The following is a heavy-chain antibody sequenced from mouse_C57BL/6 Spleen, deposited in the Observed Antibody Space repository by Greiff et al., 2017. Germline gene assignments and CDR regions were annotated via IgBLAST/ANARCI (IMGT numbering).Heavy chain of an antibody. Sequence: QVQLKQPGAELVKPGASVKLSCKASGYTFTSYWMHWVKQRPGRGLEWIGRIDPNSGGTKYNEKFKSKATLTVDKPSSTAYMQLSSLTSEDSAVFDCASGGYDYDDWYFDVWGTGTTVTVSS. CDR2: IDPNSGGT. V-gene: IGHV1-72*01. CDR1: GYTFTSYW. J-gene: IGHJ1*03. D-gene: IGHD2-4*01. CDR3: ASGGYDYDDWYFDV.